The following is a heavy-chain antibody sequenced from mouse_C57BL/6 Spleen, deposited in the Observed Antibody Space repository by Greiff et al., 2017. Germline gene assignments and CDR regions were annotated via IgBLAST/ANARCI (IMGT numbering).Heavy chain of an antibody. J-gene: IGHJ3*01. CDR2: IGPSGGGT. D-gene: IGHD2-3*01. CDR1: GYTFSSYS. V-gene: IGHV1-72*01. CDR3: ARDYEAGLAY. Sequence: QVLLLQPGAGLVKPGASVKLSCTASGYTFSSYSMPWVRQRPGRGLEWIGRIGPSGGGTKYNEKFKGQVTLTGDKPYSTGYMQLSSLTSEDSAVYYCARDYEAGLAYWGQGTLVTVSA.